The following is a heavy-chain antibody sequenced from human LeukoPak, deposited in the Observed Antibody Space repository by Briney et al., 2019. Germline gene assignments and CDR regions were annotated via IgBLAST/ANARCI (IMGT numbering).Heavy chain of an antibody. V-gene: IGHV4-31*03. CDR1: GGSISSGGYF. CDR2: IYHSGST. CDR3: ARRYSGYEYFDY. Sequence: SQTLSLTCTVSGGSISSGGYFWNWIRQHPGTGLEWSGNIYHSGSTYHNPSLKSRVTISVDTSKNQFSLKLSSVTAADTAVYYCARRYSGYEYFDYWGQGTLVTVSS. J-gene: IGHJ4*02. D-gene: IGHD5-12*01.